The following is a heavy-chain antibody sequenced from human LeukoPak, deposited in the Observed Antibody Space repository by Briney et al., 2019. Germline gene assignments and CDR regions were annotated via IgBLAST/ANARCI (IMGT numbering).Heavy chain of an antibody. J-gene: IGHJ4*02. CDR2: IYYSGST. CDR3: ARELRGGYRLRYFDY. D-gene: IGHD3-22*01. Sequence: PSETLSLTCTVSGGSISSGGYYWSWIRQHPGKGLEWIGYIYYSGSTYYNPSLKSRVTISVDTSKNQFSLKLSSVSAADTAVYYCARELRGGYRLRYFDYWGQGALVTVSS. CDR1: GGSISSGGYY. V-gene: IGHV4-31*03.